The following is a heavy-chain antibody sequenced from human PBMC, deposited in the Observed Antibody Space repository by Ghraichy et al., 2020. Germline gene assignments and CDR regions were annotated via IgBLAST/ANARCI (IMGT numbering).Heavy chain of an antibody. Sequence: SVKVSCKASGGTFSSYAISWVRQAPGQGLEWMGGIIPIFGTANYAQKFQGRVTITADESTSTAYMELSSLRSEDTAVYYCATLTTVTTSDWFDPWGQGTLVTVSS. CDR3: ATLTTVTTSDWFDP. CDR1: GGTFSSYA. J-gene: IGHJ5*02. D-gene: IGHD4-11*01. CDR2: IIPIFGTA. V-gene: IGHV1-69*13.